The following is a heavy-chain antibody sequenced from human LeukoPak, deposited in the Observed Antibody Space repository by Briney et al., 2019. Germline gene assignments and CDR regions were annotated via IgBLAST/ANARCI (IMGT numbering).Heavy chain of an antibody. J-gene: IGHJ6*03. V-gene: IGHV1-8*03. CDR1: GYTFTGYY. Sequence: ASVKVSCKASGYTFTGYYMHWVRQATGQGLEWMGWMNPNSGNTGYAQKFQGRVTITRNTSISTAYMELSSLRSEDTAVYYCARGRAVTTGYYYYYMDVWGKGTTVTVSS. CDR3: ARGRAVTTGYYYYYMDV. D-gene: IGHD4-11*01. CDR2: MNPNSGNT.